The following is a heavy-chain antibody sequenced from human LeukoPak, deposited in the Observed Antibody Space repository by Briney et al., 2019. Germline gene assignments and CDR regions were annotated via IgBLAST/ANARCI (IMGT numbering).Heavy chain of an antibody. CDR2: INPYSGDT. CDR1: GGTFSSYA. D-gene: IGHD1-14*01. CDR3: ATGETTSGPPDRYHYFGMDA. V-gene: IGHV1-2*02. Sequence: GASVKVSCKASGGTFSSYAISWVRQAPGQGLEWMGWINPYSGDTQSSQKFQGRVTMTRDTSISTAYMELSRLRSDDTAVYYCATGETTSGPPDRYHYFGMDAWGQGTTVTVSS. J-gene: IGHJ6*02.